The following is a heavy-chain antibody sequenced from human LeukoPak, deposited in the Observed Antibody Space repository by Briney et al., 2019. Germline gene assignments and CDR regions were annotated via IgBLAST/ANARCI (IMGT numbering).Heavy chain of an antibody. J-gene: IGHJ4*02. D-gene: IGHD6-19*01. CDR3: ARGGRRAVAGTFDY. CDR1: GYSFTTDW. Sequence: GESLKISCRGSGYSFTTDWIAWVRQMPGKGLGWMGIIYPGDSDTRYCPSFQGQVTISADSSISTAYLQWSSLKASDTGMYYCARGGRRAVAGTFDYWGQGTLVTVSS. V-gene: IGHV5-51*01. CDR2: IYPGDSDT.